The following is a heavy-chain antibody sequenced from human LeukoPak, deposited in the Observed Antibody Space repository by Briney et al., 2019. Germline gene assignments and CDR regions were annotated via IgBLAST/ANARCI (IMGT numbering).Heavy chain of an antibody. CDR1: GFTFDDYA. CDR3: AKDMRRGDFWSGYSLYYYGMDV. V-gene: IGHV3-9*01. J-gene: IGHJ6*02. Sequence: HGRSLRLSCAASGFTFDDYAMHWVRQAPGKGLEWVSGISWNSGSIGYADSVKGRFTISRDNAKNSLYLQMNSLRAEDTALYYCAKDMRRGDFWSGYSLYYYGMDVWGQGTTVTVSS. D-gene: IGHD3-3*01. CDR2: ISWNSGSI.